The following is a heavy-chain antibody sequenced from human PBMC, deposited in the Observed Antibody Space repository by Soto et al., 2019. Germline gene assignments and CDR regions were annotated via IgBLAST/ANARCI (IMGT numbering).Heavy chain of an antibody. V-gene: IGHV2-70*01. D-gene: IGHD6-13*01. Sequence: SGPTLVNPTQTLTLTCTFSGFSLSTSGMCVSWIRQPPGKALEWLALIDWDDDKYYSTSLKTRLTISKDTSKNQVILTMTNMDPVDTATYYCARIRGATAAGTLVFDYWGQGTLVTVSS. CDR1: GFSLSTSGMC. J-gene: IGHJ4*02. CDR3: ARIRGATAAGTLVFDY. CDR2: IDWDDDK.